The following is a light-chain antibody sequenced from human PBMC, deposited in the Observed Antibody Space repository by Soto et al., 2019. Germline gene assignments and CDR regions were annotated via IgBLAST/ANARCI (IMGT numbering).Light chain of an antibody. V-gene: IGLV1-40*01. CDR2: GNN. Sequence: QAVVTQAPSVSGAPGQRVTISCTGSSSNIGAGYDVHWYQKVPGTAPKLLIYGNNNRPSGVPDRFSGSKSGTSASLAITGLQAEDEADYYCQSYDSSLSAPDVFGTGTKLTVL. CDR1: SSNIGAGYD. CDR3: QSYDSSLSAPDV. J-gene: IGLJ1*01.